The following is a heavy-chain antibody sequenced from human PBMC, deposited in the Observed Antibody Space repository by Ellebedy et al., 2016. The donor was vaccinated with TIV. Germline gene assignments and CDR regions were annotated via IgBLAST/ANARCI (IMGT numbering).Heavy chain of an antibody. CDR2: ISGSGGST. Sequence: GESLKISCAASGFPFSSYAMSWVRQAPGKGLEWVSAISGSGGSTYYADSVQGRFTISRDNSKNTLYLQMNSLRAGDTAVYYFAKEDTMVRGYRMTHYFDYWGQGTLVTVSS. D-gene: IGHD3-10*01. CDR1: GFPFSSYA. CDR3: AKEDTMVRGYRMTHYFDY. V-gene: IGHV3-23*01. J-gene: IGHJ4*02.